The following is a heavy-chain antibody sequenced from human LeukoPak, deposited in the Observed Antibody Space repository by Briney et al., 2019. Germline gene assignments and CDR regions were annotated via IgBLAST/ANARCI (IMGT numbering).Heavy chain of an antibody. CDR1: GGSISSSSYY. V-gene: IGHV4-39*01. D-gene: IGHD2-15*01. CDR2: IYYSGST. J-gene: IGHJ6*03. Sequence: SETLSLTCTVSGGSISSSSYYWGWIRQPPGKGLEWIGSIYYSGSTYYNPSLKSRVTISVDTSKNQFSLKLSSVTAADTAVYYCARGLGGGSSYYYYYYMDVWGKGTTVTVSS. CDR3: ARGLGGGSSYYYYYYMDV.